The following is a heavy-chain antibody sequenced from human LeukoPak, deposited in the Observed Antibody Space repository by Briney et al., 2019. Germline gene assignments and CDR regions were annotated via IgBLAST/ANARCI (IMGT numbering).Heavy chain of an antibody. V-gene: IGHV4-38-2*01. CDR2: IYHSGST. D-gene: IGHD3-10*01. CDR3: VRGVIW. Sequence: SETLSLTCAVSGYSISSGYYWGWIRQPPGKGLEWIGSIYHSGSTYYNPSLKSRVTISVDTSKNQFSLKLSSVTAADTAVYYCVRGVIWWGQGTLVTVSS. CDR1: GYSISSGYY. J-gene: IGHJ4*02.